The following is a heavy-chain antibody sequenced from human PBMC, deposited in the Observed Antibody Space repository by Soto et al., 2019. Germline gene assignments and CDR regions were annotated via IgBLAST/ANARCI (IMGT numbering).Heavy chain of an antibody. D-gene: IGHD6-6*01. Sequence: EVQLLESGGGLVQPGGSLRLSCAGSGFTFSNYAMTWVRQAPGQGLEWVSGISGSGGSTYYADSVKGRFTISRDSSESTLYLQMDRLRAEDTALYYCAKKSDSSSPWGALDIWGQGTMLSVSS. CDR1: GFTFSNYA. CDR2: ISGSGGST. V-gene: IGHV3-23*01. J-gene: IGHJ3*02. CDR3: AKKSDSSSPWGALDI.